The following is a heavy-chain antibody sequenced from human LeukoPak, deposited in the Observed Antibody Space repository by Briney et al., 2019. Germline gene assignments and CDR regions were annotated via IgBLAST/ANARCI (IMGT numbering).Heavy chain of an antibody. CDR3: AKVRIAAAGRWFDP. CDR2: ISAIGGGT. Sequence: GGSLRLSCAASRFTFSSYDMTFSSYAMSWVRQAPGKGLEWVSSISAIGGGTYYTDSVKGRFTISRDNSKNMLYLQMNSLRAEDTAVYYCAKVRIAAAGRWFDPWGQGTLVTVSS. CDR1: RFTFSSYDMTFSSYA. J-gene: IGHJ5*02. D-gene: IGHD6-13*01. V-gene: IGHV3-23*01.